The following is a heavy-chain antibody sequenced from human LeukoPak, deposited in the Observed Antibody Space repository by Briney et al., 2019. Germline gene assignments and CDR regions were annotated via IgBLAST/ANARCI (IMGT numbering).Heavy chain of an antibody. D-gene: IGHD3-22*01. CDR3: ARDLTHRRNYDNSGYQIVSAF. CDR1: GYTFTNYG. J-gene: IGHJ4*02. V-gene: IGHV1-18*01. Sequence: RASVKVSCKASGYTFTNYGISWVRQAPGQGLECMGWISAYNGHTKYAQKVQGRVTMTTDTSTTTAYMELRSLRSDDTAVYYCARDLTHRRNYDNSGYQIVSAFWGQGTLVTVSS. CDR2: ISAYNGHT.